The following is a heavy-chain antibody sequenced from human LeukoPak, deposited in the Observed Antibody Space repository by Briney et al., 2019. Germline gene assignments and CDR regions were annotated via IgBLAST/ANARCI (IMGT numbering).Heavy chain of an antibody. J-gene: IGHJ4*02. D-gene: IGHD3-10*01. CDR2: SSGSGLDT. CDR3: AKSSIHALGSYTFDN. V-gene: IGHV3-23*01. CDR1: GFTFSSYA. Sequence: GGSLRLSCAASGFTFSSYAMTWLRQAPGKGLEWGSGSSGSGLDTYYADSMKGRFTISRDNSKNTLDLQMNNLRVEDTAVYYCAKSSIHALGSYTFDNWGQGTLVTVSS.